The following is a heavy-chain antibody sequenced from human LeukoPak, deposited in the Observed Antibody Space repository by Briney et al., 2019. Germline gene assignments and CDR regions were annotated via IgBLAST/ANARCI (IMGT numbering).Heavy chain of an antibody. V-gene: IGHV3-30*02. D-gene: IGHD2-21*01. CDR3: AKDCGGDCYRTIDY. Sequence: PGGSLRLSCAASGFTFSSYGMHWVRQAPVKGLEWVAFIRYDGSNKYYADSVKGRFTISRDNSKNTLYLQMNSLRAEDTAVYYCAKDCGGDCYRTIDYWGQGTLVTVSS. J-gene: IGHJ4*02. CDR1: GFTFSSYG. CDR2: IRYDGSNK.